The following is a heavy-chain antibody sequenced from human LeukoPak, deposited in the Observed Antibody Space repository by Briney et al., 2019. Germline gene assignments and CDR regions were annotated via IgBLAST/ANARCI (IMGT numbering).Heavy chain of an antibody. J-gene: IGHJ3*02. D-gene: IGHD4-11*01. CDR1: GFTFSSNG. CDR3: AKDQWPDYKKSTSAFDI. V-gene: IGHV3-30*02. CDR2: IQYDGSKK. Sequence: GGSLRLSCVASGFTFSSNGMHWVRQAPGKGLEWVTFIQYDGSKKYYADSVKGRFTISRDNSKNTLYLQMNGLRAEDTAVYYCAKDQWPDYKKSTSAFDIWGQGTMVTVSS.